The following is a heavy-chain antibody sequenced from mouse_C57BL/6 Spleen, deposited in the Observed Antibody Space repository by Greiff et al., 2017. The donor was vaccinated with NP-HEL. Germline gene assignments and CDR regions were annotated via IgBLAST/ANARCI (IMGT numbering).Heavy chain of an antibody. CDR3: ARRDGNYDRYYAMDY. J-gene: IGHJ4*01. CDR1: GYTFTSYW. Sequence: VQLQQPGAELVKPGASVKMSCKASGYTFTSYWITWVKQRPGQGLEWIGDIYPGSGSTNYNEKFKSKATLTVDTSSSTAYMQLSSLTSEDSAVYYCARRDGNYDRYYAMDYWGQGTSVTVSS. D-gene: IGHD2-1*01. V-gene: IGHV1-55*01. CDR2: IYPGSGST.